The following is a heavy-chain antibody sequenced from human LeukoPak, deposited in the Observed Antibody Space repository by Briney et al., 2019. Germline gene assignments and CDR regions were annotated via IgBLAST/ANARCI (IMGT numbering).Heavy chain of an antibody. V-gene: IGHV3-49*04. D-gene: IGHD6-13*01. CDR3: ARESIAGHDAFDI. CDR1: GFTFGDYA. CDR2: IRSKAYGGTT. Sequence: PGGSLRLSCTASGFTFGDYAMSWVRQAPGKGLEWVGFIRSKAYGGTTEYAASVKGRFTISRDNAKNSLYLQMNSLRAEDTAVYYCARESIAGHDAFDIWGQGTMVTVSS. J-gene: IGHJ3*02.